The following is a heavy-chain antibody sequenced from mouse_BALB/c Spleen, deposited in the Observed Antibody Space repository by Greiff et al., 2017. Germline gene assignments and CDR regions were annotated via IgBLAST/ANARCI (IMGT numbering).Heavy chain of an antibody. CDR3: ARRDFDY. Sequence: EVQLQQSGAELVKPGASVKLSCTASGFNIKDTYMHWVKQRPEQGLEWIGEILPGSGSTNYNEKFKGKATFTADTSSNTAYMQLSSLTSEDSAVYYCARRDFDYWGQGTTLTVSS. J-gene: IGHJ2*01. V-gene: IGHV14-3*02. CDR2: ILPGSGST. CDR1: GFNIKDTY.